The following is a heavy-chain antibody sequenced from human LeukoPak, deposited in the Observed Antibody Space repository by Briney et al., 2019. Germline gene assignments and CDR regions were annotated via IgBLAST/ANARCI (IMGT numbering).Heavy chain of an antibody. D-gene: IGHD5-12*01. Sequence: ASVKVSCKASGYTFTSYGISWVRQAPGQGLEWMGWISAYNGNTNYAQRLQGRVTMTTDTSTSTAYMELRSLRSDDTAVYYCARRGYSGYDPQPFDYWGQGTLVTVSS. CDR3: ARRGYSGYDPQPFDY. V-gene: IGHV1-18*01. CDR2: ISAYNGNT. CDR1: GYTFTSYG. J-gene: IGHJ4*02.